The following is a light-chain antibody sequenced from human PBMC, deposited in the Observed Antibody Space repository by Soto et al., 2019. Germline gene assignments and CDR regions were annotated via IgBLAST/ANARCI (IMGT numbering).Light chain of an antibody. V-gene: IGLV2-14*03. Sequence: QSVLTHPASVSGSPGQSITISCTGTSCDVGGYNYVSWYQQHPGKAPKLMIYDVINRHSGVSNRFSGSKSGNSASLNSSGLQSEDEADYEWSPYTGSSTYVVFGGGTQLNAL. CDR1: SCDVGGYNY. CDR2: DVI. CDR3: SPYTGSSTYVV. J-gene: IGLJ7*02.